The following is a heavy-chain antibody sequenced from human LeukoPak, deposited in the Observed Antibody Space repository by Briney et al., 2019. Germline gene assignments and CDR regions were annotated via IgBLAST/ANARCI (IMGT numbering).Heavy chain of an antibody. V-gene: IGHV4-61*02. D-gene: IGHD1-26*01. J-gene: IGHJ4*02. Sequence: SQTPSLTCTVSGGSISSGSYYWNWIRQPAGKGLEWIGRIYTSGSTNYNPSLKSRVTISVDTSKNQFSLKLSSVTAADTAVYYCARDSGAVEATGVGFDYWGQGTLVTVSS. CDR1: GGSISSGSYY. CDR2: IYTSGST. CDR3: ARDSGAVEATGVGFDY.